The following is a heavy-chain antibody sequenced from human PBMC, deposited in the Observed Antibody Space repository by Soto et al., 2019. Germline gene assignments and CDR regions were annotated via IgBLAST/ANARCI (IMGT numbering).Heavy chain of an antibody. CDR1: GYTFTSYY. CDR3: AIPAHTAMVPEPLDY. D-gene: IGHD5-18*01. CDR2: INPSGGST. V-gene: IGHV1-46*01. J-gene: IGHJ4*02. Sequence: VASVKVSCKASGYTFTSYYMHWVRQAPGQGLEWMGIINPSGGSTSYAQKFQGRVTMTRDTSTSTVYMELSSLRSEDTAVYYCAIPAHTAMVPEPLDYWGQGTLVTVSS.